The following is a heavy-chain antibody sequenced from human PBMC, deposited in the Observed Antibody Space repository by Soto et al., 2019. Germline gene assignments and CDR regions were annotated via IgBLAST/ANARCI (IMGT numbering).Heavy chain of an antibody. D-gene: IGHD3-22*01. CDR3: ARTRLYDASGYYYYYYGMDV. CDR1: GLNVSDNC. J-gene: IGHJ6*02. Sequence: HPGGSLRLSCAASGLNVSDNCMSWVRQAPGKGLEWVSVIYGDGRIYYADFVKGRFTVSRDKSKNTLFLQMGRLRVDDTAVYYCARTRLYDASGYYYYYYGMDVWGQGTTVTSP. CDR2: IYGDGRI. V-gene: IGHV3-53*01.